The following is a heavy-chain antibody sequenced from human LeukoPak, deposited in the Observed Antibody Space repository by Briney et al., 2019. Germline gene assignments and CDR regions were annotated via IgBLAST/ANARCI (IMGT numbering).Heavy chain of an antibody. Sequence: GGSLRLSCAASGFTFSSYGMHWVRQAPGKGLEWVAVISYDGSNKYYADSVKGRFTISRDNSKNTLYLQMNSLRAEDTAVYYCAKKGRFGAYDFWSGYNRGAVDAFDIWGQGTMVTVSS. CDR3: AKKGRFGAYDFWSGYNRGAVDAFDI. CDR1: GFTFSSYG. V-gene: IGHV3-30*18. D-gene: IGHD3-3*01. CDR2: ISYDGSNK. J-gene: IGHJ3*02.